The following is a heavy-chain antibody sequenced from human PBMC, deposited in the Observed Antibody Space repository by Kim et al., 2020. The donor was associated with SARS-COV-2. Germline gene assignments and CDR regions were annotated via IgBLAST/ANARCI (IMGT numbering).Heavy chain of an antibody. D-gene: IGHD6-13*01. CDR1: GGSISSYY. Sequence: SETLSLTCTVSGGSISSYYWSWIRQPPGKGLEWIGYIYYSGSTNYNPSLKSRVTISVDTSKNQFSLKLSSVTAADTAVYYCARAGGSSWDVGGYYYYGMDVWGQGTTVTVSS. V-gene: IGHV4-59*01. J-gene: IGHJ6*02. CDR2: IYYSGST. CDR3: ARAGGSSWDVGGYYYYGMDV.